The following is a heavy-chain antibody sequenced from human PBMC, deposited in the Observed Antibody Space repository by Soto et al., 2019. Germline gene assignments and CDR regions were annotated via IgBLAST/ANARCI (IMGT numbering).Heavy chain of an antibody. D-gene: IGHD1-20*01. CDR2: IKQDGSEK. J-gene: IGHJ4*02. CDR3: ARITSPGYFDS. CDR1: GFPFSSHW. V-gene: IGHV3-7*05. Sequence: EVQLVESGGGLVQPGGSLRLSCAASGFPFSSHWMTWVRQAPGKGLEWVAYIKQDGSEKYYVDSVMGRFTMSRDNTQRSLSLQMNTLRVEDSAVYYCARITSPGYFDSWGQGTLVTVSS.